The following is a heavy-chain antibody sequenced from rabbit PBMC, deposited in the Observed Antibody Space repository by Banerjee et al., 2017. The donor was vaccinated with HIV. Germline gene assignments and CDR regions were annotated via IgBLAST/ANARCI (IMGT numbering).Heavy chain of an antibody. CDR3: ARDSDDWTDYYFNL. V-gene: IGHV1S45*01. D-gene: IGHD2-1*01. CDR1: GIDFSSYYY. Sequence: QEQLVESGGGLVQPEGSLTLTCTASGIDFSSYYYMCWVRQAPGKGLELIACIYSSSGSTYYASWAKGRFTISKTSSTTVTLQMTSLTAADTATYFCARDSDDWTDYYFNLWGQGTLVTVS. J-gene: IGHJ4*01. CDR2: IYSSSGST.